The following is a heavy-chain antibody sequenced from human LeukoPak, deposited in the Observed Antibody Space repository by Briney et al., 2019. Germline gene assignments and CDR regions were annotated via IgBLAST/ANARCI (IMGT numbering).Heavy chain of an antibody. J-gene: IGHJ4*02. CDR2: ISSSSRYI. D-gene: IGHD2/OR15-2a*01. Sequence: GGSLRLSCAASGFTFSSYSMNWVRQAPGKGLEWVSSISSSSRYIYYADSMKGRFTISRDNSRTSLYLQMDNLRADDTAVYYCANFGPLFRSLNFWSQGALVTVSS. CDR3: ANFGPLFRSLNF. V-gene: IGHV3-21*01. CDR1: GFTFSSYS.